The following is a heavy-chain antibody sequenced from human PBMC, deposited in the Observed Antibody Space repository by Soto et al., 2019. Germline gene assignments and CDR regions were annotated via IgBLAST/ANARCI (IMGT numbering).Heavy chain of an antibody. CDR1: GASIKSRNYF. V-gene: IGHV4-39*02. Sequence: SETLSLTCTVSGASIKSRNYFWGWIRQPPGKGLEFVGSIHSSGGTCYNPSLKSRVTVSVDLSNSHFSLSLKSLTATDTAVYYCGRLAEAATGHTDFDFWGQGTLVTVSS. CDR2: IHSSGGT. D-gene: IGHD2-15*01. CDR3: GRLAEAATGHTDFDF. J-gene: IGHJ4*02.